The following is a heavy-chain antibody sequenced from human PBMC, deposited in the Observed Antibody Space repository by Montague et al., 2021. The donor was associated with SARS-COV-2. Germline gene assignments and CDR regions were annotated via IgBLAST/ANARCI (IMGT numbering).Heavy chain of an antibody. CDR3: ARHVSGSLTNFHH. D-gene: IGHD1-26*01. CDR1: GGSLSSYY. J-gene: IGHJ1*01. Sequence: SETLSLTCTVSGGSLSSYYWSWIRQPPGKGLEWIGYIYYSGSTNYNPSLKSRVTISVDTSKNQFSPNLSSVTAADTAVYYCARHVSGSLTNFHHWGQGSLVTVSS. V-gene: IGHV4-59*08. CDR2: IYYSGST.